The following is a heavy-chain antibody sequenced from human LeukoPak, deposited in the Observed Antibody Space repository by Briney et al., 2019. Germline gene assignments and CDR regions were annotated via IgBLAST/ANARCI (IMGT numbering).Heavy chain of an antibody. CDR3: ARARGTGSIDY. Sequence: HSQTLSLTCAISGDSVSSNSVTWNWIRQSPSRGLEGLGRTYYRSQWYNDYAASVKSRIISNPDTSKNQFSLQLNSVTPEDTAVYYCARARGTGSIDYWGQGTLVTVSS. V-gene: IGHV6-1*01. D-gene: IGHD1-14*01. J-gene: IGHJ4*02. CDR1: GDSVSSNSVT. CDR2: TYYRSQWYN.